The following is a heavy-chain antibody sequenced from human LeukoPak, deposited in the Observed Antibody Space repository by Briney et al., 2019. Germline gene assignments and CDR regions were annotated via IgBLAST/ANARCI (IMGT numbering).Heavy chain of an antibody. CDR3: ARVVVRGVRRNFDY. CDR1: GGSISSYY. Sequence: SETLSLTCTVSGGSISSYYWGWIRQPPGKGLEWIGYIYYSGSTNYNPSLKSRVTISVDTSKNQFSLKLSSVTAADTAVYYCARVVVRGVRRNFDYWGQGTLVTVSS. CDR2: IYYSGST. J-gene: IGHJ4*02. V-gene: IGHV4-59*01. D-gene: IGHD3-10*01.